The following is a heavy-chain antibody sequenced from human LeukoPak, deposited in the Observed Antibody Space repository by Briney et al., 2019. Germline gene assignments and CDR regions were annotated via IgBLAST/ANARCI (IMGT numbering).Heavy chain of an antibody. CDR1: GFTFSTYG. J-gene: IGHJ4*02. V-gene: IGHV3-30*18. D-gene: IGHD1-26*01. Sequence: WRSLRLSCAASGFTFSTYGMHWVRQAPGKGLEWVTVISYDGSDKYYADSVKGRFTISRDNSRNTLYLQMNSLRVEDTAVYYCAKEVGTFTLDYWGQGTLVTVSS. CDR3: AKEVGTFTLDY. CDR2: ISYDGSDK.